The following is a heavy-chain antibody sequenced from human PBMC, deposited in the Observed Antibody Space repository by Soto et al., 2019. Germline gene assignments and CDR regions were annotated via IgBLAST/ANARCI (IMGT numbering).Heavy chain of an antibody. CDR2: IYYSGST. CDR3: PRGPPGKVPPATFDN. D-gene: IGHD6-25*01. V-gene: IGHV4-31*03. Sequence: SESLSLTCTVSGGSISSGGYYWSWIRQHPGKGLEWIGYIYYSGSTYYNPSLKSRVTISVDTSKNQFSLKLSSVTAADTAVYYGPRGPPGKVPPATFDNGGQEPLVTVSS. J-gene: IGHJ4*02. CDR1: GGSISSGGYY.